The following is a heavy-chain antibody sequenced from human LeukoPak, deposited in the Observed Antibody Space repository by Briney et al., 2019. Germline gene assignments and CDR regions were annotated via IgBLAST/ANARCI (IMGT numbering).Heavy chain of an antibody. Sequence: GGSLRLSCTSSGFTFSSYAMSWVRQAPGKGLHWVSSISGSGSTTNYADSVKGRFTISRDNSKNTLYLQMNSLGAEDTAVYYCAKDLERGIAVAGPLLDYWGQGTLVTVSS. D-gene: IGHD6-19*01. CDR1: GFTFSSYA. CDR2: ISGSGSTT. J-gene: IGHJ4*02. CDR3: AKDLERGIAVAGPLLDY. V-gene: IGHV3-23*01.